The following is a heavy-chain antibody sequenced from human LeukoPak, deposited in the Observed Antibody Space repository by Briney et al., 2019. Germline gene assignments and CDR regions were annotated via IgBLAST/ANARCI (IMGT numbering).Heavy chain of an antibody. CDR1: GFTFSNYV. Sequence: GGSLRLSCGASGFTFSNYVMNWVRQAPGKGLEWVSVIYGGGNIYYADSVKGRFTISRDNSKNTLYLQMNSLRAEDTAVYYCARGAGYNYPYYFDYWGQGTLVTVSS. CDR2: IYGGGNI. V-gene: IGHV3-53*01. CDR3: ARGAGYNYPYYFDY. D-gene: IGHD5-24*01. J-gene: IGHJ4*02.